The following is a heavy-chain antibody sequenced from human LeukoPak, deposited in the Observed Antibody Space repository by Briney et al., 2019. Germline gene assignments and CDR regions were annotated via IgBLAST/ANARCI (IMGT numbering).Heavy chain of an antibody. CDR3: AREAYCGGDCYSGFDY. V-gene: IGHV4-59*01. CDR1: GFTFSNYW. CDR2: IYYSGST. Sequence: GSLRLSCAASGFTFSNYWMSWVRQAPGKGLEWIGYIYYSGSTNYNPSLKSRVTISVDTSKNQFSLKLSSVTAADTAVYYCAREAYCGGDCYSGFDYWGQGTLVTVSS. D-gene: IGHD2-21*02. J-gene: IGHJ4*02.